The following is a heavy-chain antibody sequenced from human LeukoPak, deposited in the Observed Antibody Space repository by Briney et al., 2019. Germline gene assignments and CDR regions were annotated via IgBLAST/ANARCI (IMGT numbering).Heavy chain of an antibody. D-gene: IGHD3-3*01. V-gene: IGHV4-39*07. CDR3: ARTLRITIFGVVILFDY. CDR2: IYYSGST. Sequence: SETLSLTCDVSGGSISSGSYYWGWIRQPPGKGLEWIGSIYYSGSTYYNPSLKSRVTISVDTSKNQFSLKLSSVTAADTAVYYCARTLRITIFGVVILFDYWGQGTLVTVSS. CDR1: GGSISSGSYY. J-gene: IGHJ4*02.